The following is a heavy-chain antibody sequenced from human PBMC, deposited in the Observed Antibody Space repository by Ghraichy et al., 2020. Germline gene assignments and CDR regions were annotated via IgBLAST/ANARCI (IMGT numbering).Heavy chain of an antibody. J-gene: IGHJ4*02. D-gene: IGHD3-10*01. Sequence: GGSLRLSCAASGFTFSSYSMNWVREAPGKGLEWVSYIGSGSRPRHYADSVKGRFTIFRDNAENSLYLQMNSLRDEDTAVYYCVRDLERFGVREYWGQGTLVTGSS. V-gene: IGHV3-48*02. CDR2: IGSGSRPR. CDR3: VRDLERFGVREY. CDR1: GFTFSSYS.